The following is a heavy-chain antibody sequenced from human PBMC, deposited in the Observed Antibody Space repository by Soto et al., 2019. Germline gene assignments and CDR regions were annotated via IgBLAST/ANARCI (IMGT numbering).Heavy chain of an antibody. D-gene: IGHD5-18*01. CDR3: ARGGDTAMVSNWFDP. CDR1: GGSISSGGYS. J-gene: IGHJ5*02. Sequence: PSETLSLTCAVSGGSISSGGYSWSWIRQPPGKGLEWIGYIYHSGSTYYNPSLKSRVTISVDRAKNQFYLKLSSVTAAATAVYYCARGGDTAMVSNWFDPWGQGTLVTVSS. CDR2: IYHSGST. V-gene: IGHV4-30-2*01.